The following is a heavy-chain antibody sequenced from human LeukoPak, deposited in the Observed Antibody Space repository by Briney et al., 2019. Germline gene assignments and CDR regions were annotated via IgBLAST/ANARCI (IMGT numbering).Heavy chain of an antibody. CDR1: GYTFTSYD. CDR2: MNPNSGNT. J-gene: IGHJ3*02. Sequence: ASVKVSCKASGYTFTSYDINWVRQATGQGLEWMGWMNPNSGNTNYAQKLQGRVTMTTDTSTSTAYMELRSLRSDDTAVYYCARVRMIVVVLDAFDIWGHGTMVTVSS. D-gene: IGHD3-22*01. V-gene: IGHV1-18*01. CDR3: ARVRMIVVVLDAFDI.